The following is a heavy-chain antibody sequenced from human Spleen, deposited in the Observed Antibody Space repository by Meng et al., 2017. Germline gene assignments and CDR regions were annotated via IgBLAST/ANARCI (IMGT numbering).Heavy chain of an antibody. J-gene: IGHJ4*01. V-gene: IGHV1-2*06. CDR3: ATRGNPYLNC. CDR2: IDPKSDNT. Sequence: QVHVLKSGGGVKKPGAQVKVSCKASGNTFADYGRQWVRQAPGQGIEWMGRIDPKSDNTHYAQKFQGRVTMTTDTFTSTGYMELRNLRSDDTAVYYCATRGNPYLNCWGQGSLVTVSS. CDR1: GNTFADYG.